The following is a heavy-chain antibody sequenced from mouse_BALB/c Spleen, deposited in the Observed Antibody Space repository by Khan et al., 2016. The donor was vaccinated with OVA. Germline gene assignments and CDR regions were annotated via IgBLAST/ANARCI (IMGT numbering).Heavy chain of an antibody. D-gene: IGHD2-13*01. Sequence: EVELVESGGGLVKPGGSLKLSCAASGFTFSNYGVSWVRQTPEKRLEWVASISSGDTTYYPDSVKGRFTISRDNARNILSLQMSSLRSEDTAKYCCASDYWFAYWGQGTLVTVSA. V-gene: IGHV5-6-5*01. CDR3: ASDYWFAY. CDR2: ISSGDTT. J-gene: IGHJ3*01. CDR1: GFTFSNYG.